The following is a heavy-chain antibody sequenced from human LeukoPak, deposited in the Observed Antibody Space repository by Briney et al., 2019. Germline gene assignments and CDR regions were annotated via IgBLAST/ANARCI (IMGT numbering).Heavy chain of an antibody. J-gene: IGHJ6*02. CDR1: GGSISSYY. CDR3: ARYYYYGMDV. Sequence: SETLSLTCTVSGGSISSYYWSWIRQPPGMGLEWIGYIYYSGSTKYNPSLKSRVTMSVDTSKNQFSLKLSSVTAADTAVYYCARYYYYGMDVWGQGTTVTVSS. CDR2: IYYSGST. V-gene: IGHV4-59*12.